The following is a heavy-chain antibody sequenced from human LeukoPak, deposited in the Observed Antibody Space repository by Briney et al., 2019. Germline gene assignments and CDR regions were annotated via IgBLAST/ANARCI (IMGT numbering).Heavy chain of an antibody. Sequence: SETLSLTCTVSGGSISSYYWSWIRQPPGKGLGWIGYIYYSGSTNYNPSLKSRVTISVDTSKNQFSLKLSSVTAADTAVYYCAREGSSWYLGGGGFDYWGQGTLVTVSS. CDR3: AREGSSWYLGGGGFDY. D-gene: IGHD3-16*01. CDR2: IYYSGST. CDR1: GGSISSYY. V-gene: IGHV4-59*01. J-gene: IGHJ4*02.